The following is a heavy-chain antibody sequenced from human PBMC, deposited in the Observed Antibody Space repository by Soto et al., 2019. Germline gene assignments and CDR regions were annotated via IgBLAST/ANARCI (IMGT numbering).Heavy chain of an antibody. D-gene: IGHD1-7*01. CDR3: ATLSPGRYQLHYFDY. V-gene: IGHV4-39*01. CDR1: GVCITNSRFV. Sequence: SETLALTCSVSGVCITNSRFVWGLINQTPGKGLEWIGNIFYSGSTYYNPSLKSRLAISVDTSKNQLSLELGSVTAADTAVYFCATLSPGRYQLHYFDYWVQGNMVTVSS. J-gene: IGHJ4*02. CDR2: IFYSGST.